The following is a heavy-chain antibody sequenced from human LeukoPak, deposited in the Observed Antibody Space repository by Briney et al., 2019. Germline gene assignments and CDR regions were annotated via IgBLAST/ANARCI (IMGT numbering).Heavy chain of an antibody. D-gene: IGHD2-15*01. CDR2: ISSSGSTI. Sequence: GGSLRLSCAASGFTYSDYYMSWIRQAPGKGLEWVSYISSSGSTIYYADSVKGRFTISRDNAKNSLYLQMNSLRAEDTAVYYCARVIGYCSGGSCYRYYGMDVWGQGTTVTVSS. V-gene: IGHV3-11*01. CDR3: ARVIGYCSGGSCYRYYGMDV. CDR1: GFTYSDYY. J-gene: IGHJ6*02.